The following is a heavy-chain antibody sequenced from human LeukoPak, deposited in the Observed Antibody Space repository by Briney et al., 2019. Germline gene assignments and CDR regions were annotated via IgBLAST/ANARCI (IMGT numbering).Heavy chain of an antibody. V-gene: IGHV3-33*01. CDR1: GFTFSSYG. J-gene: IGHJ5*02. CDR3: ARSVFTYGSGSYLYP. CDR2: IWYDGSNK. D-gene: IGHD3-10*01. Sequence: GGSLRLSCAASGFTFSSYGMHWVRQAPGKGLEWVAVIWYDGSNKYYADSVKGRFTISRDNSKNTLYQQMNSLRAEDTAVYYCARSVFTYGSGSYLYPWGQGTLVTVSS.